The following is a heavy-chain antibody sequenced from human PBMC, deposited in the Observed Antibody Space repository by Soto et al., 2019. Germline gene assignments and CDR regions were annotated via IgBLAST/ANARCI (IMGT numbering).Heavy chain of an antibody. V-gene: IGHV1-3*01. CDR2: INAGNGNT. CDR1: GYTFTSYA. J-gene: IGHJ4*02. Sequence: ASVKVSCKASGYTFTSYAMHWVRQAPGQRLEWMGWINAGNGNTKYSQKFQGRVTITRDTSASTAYMELSSLRSEDTAVYYCARVRAMPQSIAVPGPYDYWGQGTLVTVS. D-gene: IGHD6-19*01. CDR3: ARVRAMPQSIAVPGPYDY.